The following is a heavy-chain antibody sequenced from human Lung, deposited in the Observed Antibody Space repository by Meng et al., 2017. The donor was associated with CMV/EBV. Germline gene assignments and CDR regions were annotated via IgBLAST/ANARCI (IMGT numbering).Heavy chain of an antibody. D-gene: IGHD2-21*01. CDR3: AREEEGGCGGDGYLYYFDY. J-gene: IGHJ4*02. V-gene: IGHV3-11*01. Sequence: GESLKISCAASGFTFSDYYMSWIRQAPGKGLEWVSYISRSGSTIYYADSVKGRFTISRDNAKNSLYLQMNSLRAEDTAVYYCAREEEGGCGGDGYLYYFDYWGQGTLVTVSS. CDR2: ISRSGSTI. CDR1: GFTFSDYY.